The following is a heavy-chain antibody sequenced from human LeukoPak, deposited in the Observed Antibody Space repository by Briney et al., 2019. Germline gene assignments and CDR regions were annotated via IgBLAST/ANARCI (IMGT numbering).Heavy chain of an antibody. CDR3: ARSDYYDSISVAY. J-gene: IGHJ4*02. CDR2: INPSSGST. CDR1: GYSFTRYY. V-gene: IGHV1-46*01. D-gene: IGHD3-22*01. Sequence: AAVTVSCKASGYSFTRYYISWVRQAPGQGLEWMGIINPSSGSTTYAQKFQGRVNMTRDTSISTAYMELSSLRSDDTAVYYCARSDYYDSISVAYWGQGTLVTVSS.